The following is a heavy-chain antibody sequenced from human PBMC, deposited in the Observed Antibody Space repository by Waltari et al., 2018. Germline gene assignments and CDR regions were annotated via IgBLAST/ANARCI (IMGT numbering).Heavy chain of an antibody. J-gene: IGHJ4*02. CDR2: ISPHNDYK. Sequence: QVQLVQSGSEIKQPGASVKPSCKASGYAFSSYYIHWVRQAPGQGLEWIGLISPHNDYKAYAQNFQGRVTITTDTSTSTGYMELSSLRSEDTAVYYCTREAHCSDSGCSSFDYWGQGVLVTVSS. CDR1: GYAFSSYY. V-gene: IGHV1-46*01. CDR3: TREAHCSDSGCSSFDY. D-gene: IGHD2-15*01.